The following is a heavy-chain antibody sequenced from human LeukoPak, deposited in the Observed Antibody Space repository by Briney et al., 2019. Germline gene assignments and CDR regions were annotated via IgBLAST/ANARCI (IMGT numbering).Heavy chain of an antibody. V-gene: IGHV3-33*01. Sequence: GGSLRLSCAASRFTFSSYGMHWVRQAPGKGLEWVAVIWYDGSNKYYADSVKGRFTISRDNSKNTLYLQMNSLRAEDTAVYYCARVEYQLLGRYYYYGLDVWGQGTTVTVSS. J-gene: IGHJ6*02. D-gene: IGHD2-2*01. CDR1: RFTFSSYG. CDR2: IWYDGSNK. CDR3: ARVEYQLLGRYYYYGLDV.